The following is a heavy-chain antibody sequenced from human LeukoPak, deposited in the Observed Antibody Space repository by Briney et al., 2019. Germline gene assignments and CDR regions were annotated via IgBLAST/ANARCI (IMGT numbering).Heavy chain of an antibody. CDR3: ATTRGVKGSYYFDY. D-gene: IGHD2-15*01. CDR1: GFTFRSYA. Sequence: GGSLRLSCAASGFTFRSYAMHWVRQAPGKGLEWVAIIWYDGSNKYYADSVKGRFTISRDNSKNTLSLQMNSLRAEDTAVYYCATTRGVKGSYYFDYWGQGTLVTVSS. J-gene: IGHJ4*02. CDR2: IWYDGSNK. V-gene: IGHV3-33*01.